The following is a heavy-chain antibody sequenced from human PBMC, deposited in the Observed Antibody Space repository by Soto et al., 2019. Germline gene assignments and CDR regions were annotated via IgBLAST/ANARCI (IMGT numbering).Heavy chain of an antibody. V-gene: IGHV3-72*01. CDR1: GFTFSDHY. CDR3: TVWGSGNDFGAA. Sequence: EVQLVESGGGLVQPGGSLRLSCAASGFTFSDHYMDWVRQAPGKGLEWVGRSKNKADSYTTEYAASVKGRFTISRDGSKSSLFLEMKSLTTEDTAVYYCTVWGSGNDFGAAWGQGILVTVSS. D-gene: IGHD3-10*01. J-gene: IGHJ4*02. CDR2: SKNKADSYTT.